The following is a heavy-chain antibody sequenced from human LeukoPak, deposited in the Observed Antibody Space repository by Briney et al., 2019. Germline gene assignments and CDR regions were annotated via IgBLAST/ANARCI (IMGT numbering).Heavy chain of an antibody. CDR1: GGSISGHY. CDR2: IHYSGRP. Sequence: SETLSLTCTVSGGSISGHYWTWIRQPPEKGREWIGRIHYSGRPDYNPSLKSRDTISVDTSKNQLSLKVTSATGADTAVYYCARFGVDYDMDVWGQGTTVTVSS. J-gene: IGHJ6*02. V-gene: IGHV4-59*11. D-gene: IGHD3-16*01. CDR3: ARFGVDYDMDV.